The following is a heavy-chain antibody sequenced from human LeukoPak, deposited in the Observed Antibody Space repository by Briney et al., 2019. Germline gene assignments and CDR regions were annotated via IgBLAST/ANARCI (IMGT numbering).Heavy chain of an antibody. V-gene: IGHV3-30*02. D-gene: IGHD4-11*01. CDR1: GFTFSSYG. J-gene: IGHJ4*02. CDR2: IRYDGSNK. CDR3: ASSVGDYSNSYFDY. Sequence: PGGSLRLSCAASGFTFSSYGMHWVRQAPGKGLEWVAFIRYDGSNKYYADSVKGRFTISRDNSKNTLYLQMNSLRAEDTAVYYCASSVGDYSNSYFDYWGQGTLVTVSS.